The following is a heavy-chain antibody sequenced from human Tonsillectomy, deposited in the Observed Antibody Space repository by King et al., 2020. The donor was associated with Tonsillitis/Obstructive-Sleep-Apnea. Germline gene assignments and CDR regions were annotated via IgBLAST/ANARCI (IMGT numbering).Heavy chain of an antibody. CDR1: GFTFSSYW. CDR3: ARTIMTGAFDI. Sequence: EVQLVESGGGLVQPGGSLRLSCVASGFTFSSYWMSWVRQAPGKGLEWVANIKQDGSEKKYVDSVKGRFTISRDNAKNSLYLQMNSLRAEDTAVYYCARTIMTGAFDIWGQGTMVAVSS. CDR2: IKQDGSEK. J-gene: IGHJ3*02. D-gene: IGHD3-16*01. V-gene: IGHV3-7*01.